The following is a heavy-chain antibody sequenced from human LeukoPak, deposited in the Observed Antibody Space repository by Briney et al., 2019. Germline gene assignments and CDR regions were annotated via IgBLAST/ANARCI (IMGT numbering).Heavy chain of an antibody. CDR3: ARCIDEDHYDILTGYYKCAFDI. V-gene: IGHV4-39*07. CDR1: GDPITNSRFY. CDR2: IYFSGLT. Sequence: SETLSLTCSVSGDPITNSRFYWGWVRQSPGRGLEWIGVIYFSGLTYYNPSLKSPVTLSVDTSRNQFSLKLSSVTAADTAVYYCARCIDEDHYDILTGYYKCAFDIWGQGTMVTVSS. J-gene: IGHJ3*02. D-gene: IGHD3-9*01.